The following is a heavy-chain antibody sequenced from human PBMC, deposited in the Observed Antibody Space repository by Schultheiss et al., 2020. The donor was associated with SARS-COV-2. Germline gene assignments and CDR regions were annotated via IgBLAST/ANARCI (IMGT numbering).Heavy chain of an antibody. Sequence: ETLSLTCAVYGGSFSSYYWSWIRQPPGKGLEWVGRIKSKTDGGTTDYAAPVKGRFTISRDDSKNTLYLQMNSLKTEDTAVYYCTTVGPYSSGWYGNYWGQGTLVTVSS. D-gene: IGHD6-19*01. V-gene: IGHV3-15*01. J-gene: IGHJ4*02. CDR2: IKSKTDGGTT. CDR1: GGSFSSYY. CDR3: TTVGPYSSGWYGNY.